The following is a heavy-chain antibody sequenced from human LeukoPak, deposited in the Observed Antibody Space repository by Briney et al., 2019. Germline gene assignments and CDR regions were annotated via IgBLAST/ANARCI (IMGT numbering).Heavy chain of an antibody. CDR1: GFTFSSYA. V-gene: IGHV3-30-3*01. Sequence: GGSLRLSCAASGFTFSSYAMHWVRQAPGKGLEWVAVISYDGSNKYYADSVKGRFTISRDNSKNTLYLQMNSLRAEDTAVYYCARDDGIAFYGMDVWGQGTTVTVSS. D-gene: IGHD6-13*01. J-gene: IGHJ6*02. CDR3: ARDDGIAFYGMDV. CDR2: ISYDGSNK.